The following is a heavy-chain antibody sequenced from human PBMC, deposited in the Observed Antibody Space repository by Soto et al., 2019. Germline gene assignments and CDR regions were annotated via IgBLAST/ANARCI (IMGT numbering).Heavy chain of an antibody. CDR1: GGSISSYY. CDR3: ARGEEESIAAAGPFDY. Sequence: NPSETLSLTCTVSGGSISSYYWSWIRQPPGRGLEWIGYIYCSGSTNYNPSLKSRVTISVDTSKNQFSLKLSSVTAADTAVYYCARGEEESIAAAGPFDYWGQGTLVTVSS. V-gene: IGHV4-59*01. D-gene: IGHD6-13*01. CDR2: IYCSGST. J-gene: IGHJ4*02.